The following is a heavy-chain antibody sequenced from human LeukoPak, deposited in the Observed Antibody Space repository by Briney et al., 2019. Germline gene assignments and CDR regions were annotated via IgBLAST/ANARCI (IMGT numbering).Heavy chain of an antibody. D-gene: IGHD5-18*01. J-gene: IGHJ4*02. V-gene: IGHV3-30-3*01. CDR3: ARDSGYIYGQGLPAGFDY. CDR1: GFTFSSYA. Sequence: PGGSLRLSCAASGFTFSSYAMHWVRQAPGKGLEWVAVISYDGSNKYYADSVKGRFTISRDNSKNTLYLQMNSLRAEDTAVYYCARDSGYIYGQGLPAGFDYWGQGTLVTVSS. CDR2: ISYDGSNK.